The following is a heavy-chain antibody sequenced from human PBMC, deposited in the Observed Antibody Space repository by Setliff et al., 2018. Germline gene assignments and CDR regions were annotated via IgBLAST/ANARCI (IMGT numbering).Heavy chain of an antibody. V-gene: IGHV1-8*02. J-gene: IGHJ4*02. D-gene: IGHD3-3*01. CDR3: ARGPRHNFWSGYYLVAVNY. CDR1: GGTFSSYA. CDR2: INPNSGNT. Sequence: GASVKVSCKASGGTFSSYAISWVRQATGQGLEWMGWINPNSGNTGYAQNFQGRVTMTRNTSISTAYMELSSLRFEDTAVYYCARGPRHNFWSGYYLVAVNYWGQGTLVTVSS.